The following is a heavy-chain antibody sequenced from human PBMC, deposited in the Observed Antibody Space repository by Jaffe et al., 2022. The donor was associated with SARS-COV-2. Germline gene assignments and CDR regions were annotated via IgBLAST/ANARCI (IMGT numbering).Heavy chain of an antibody. CDR1: GYTFTTYY. CDR2: INPSGGTT. V-gene: IGHV1-46*04. D-gene: IGHD2-15*01. Sequence: QVQLEQSGAEVKNPGASVMLSCKASGYTFTTYYIHWVRQAPGQGLEWMGIINPSGGTTTYAQKLQGRVTVTRDTSTSTVYMELSSLTSDDTAIYYCARSPLRHFDYWGRGTLVTVSS. J-gene: IGHJ4*02. CDR3: ARSPLRHFDY.